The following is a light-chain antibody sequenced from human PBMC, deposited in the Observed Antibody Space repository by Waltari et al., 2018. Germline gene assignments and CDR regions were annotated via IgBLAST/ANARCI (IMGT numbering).Light chain of an antibody. Sequence: SYELTQPPSVSVSPGQTASITCYGANLGAKYSYWYQQRPGQSPVLVISQDSQRPSAIPERFSGSNSGNTATLTISGTQAMDEADYYCQAWDSSTVVFGGGTKLAVL. CDR2: QDS. CDR3: QAWDSSTVV. V-gene: IGLV3-1*01. CDR1: NLGAKY. J-gene: IGLJ2*01.